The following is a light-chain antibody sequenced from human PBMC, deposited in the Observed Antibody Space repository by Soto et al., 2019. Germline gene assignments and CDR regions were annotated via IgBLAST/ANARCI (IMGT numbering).Light chain of an antibody. CDR3: CSYAGTRTLYV. Sequence: QSALTQPASVSGSPGQSITISCTGTSSDVGNYNLVSWYQEYPGKAPKLIIYEFTKRPSGVSNRFSGSKSGNTASLTISGLQAEDEADYYCCSYAGTRTLYVFGTGTKVTV. CDR1: SSDVGNYNL. CDR2: EFT. V-gene: IGLV2-23*02. J-gene: IGLJ1*01.